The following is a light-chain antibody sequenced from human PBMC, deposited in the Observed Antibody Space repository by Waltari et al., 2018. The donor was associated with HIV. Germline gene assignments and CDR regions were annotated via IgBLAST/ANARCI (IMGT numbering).Light chain of an antibody. V-gene: IGKV1-5*03. CDR3: QQYNYYRT. J-gene: IGKJ1*01. CDR1: LSINRW. Sequence: DVRMTQSPSTLSASVGDRVTITCRTSLSINRWLAWYQQKPGKAPKLLIYKASILESGVPSRFSGSGSGTEFTLTINSLQPDDIATYFCQQYNYYRTFGPGTKVEIK. CDR2: KAS.